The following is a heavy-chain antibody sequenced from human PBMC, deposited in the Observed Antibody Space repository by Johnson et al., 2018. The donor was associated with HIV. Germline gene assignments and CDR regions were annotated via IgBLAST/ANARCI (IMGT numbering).Heavy chain of an antibody. V-gene: IGHV3-7*01. D-gene: IGHD4-23*01. CDR2: IKEDGREK. CDR3: AKGTTVGTPELAFDS. CDR1: GFTFNNYW. J-gene: IGHJ3*02. Sequence: EVQLVESGGGVVQPGGSLRLSCAASGFTFNNYWMSWVRQAPGKGLEWVANIKEDGREKYYVDSVKGRFTISRDNSKKSLYLQMNSLRAEDTAVYYCAKGTTVGTPELAFDSWGQGTMVTVSS.